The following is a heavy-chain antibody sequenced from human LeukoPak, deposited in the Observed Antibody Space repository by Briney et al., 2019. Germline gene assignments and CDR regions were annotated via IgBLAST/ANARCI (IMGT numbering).Heavy chain of an antibody. D-gene: IGHD3-10*01. CDR3: ARGAMVRGLFLVKTPIYDYHDMDI. V-gene: IGHV1-69*01. Sequence: SVKVSCKASGGTFNKHAISWVQQAPGQGLEWMGGIIPLFGTAHYAQNFQDRVTITADEPTGTVYMELTSLKSDDTAVYYCARGAMVRGLFLVKTPIYDYHDMDIWGKGTTVTVSS. CDR1: GGTFNKHA. CDR2: IIPLFGTA. J-gene: IGHJ6*03.